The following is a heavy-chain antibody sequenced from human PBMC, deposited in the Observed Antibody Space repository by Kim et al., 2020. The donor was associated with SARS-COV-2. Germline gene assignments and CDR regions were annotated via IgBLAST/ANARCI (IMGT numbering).Heavy chain of an antibody. CDR3: SRVRTSGTYYSHHFYY. D-gene: IGHD3-10*01. CDR2: IYSPSST. CDR1: GDSITSYY. J-gene: IGHJ4*01. Sequence: SETLSLTCAVSGDSITSYYWTWIRQPPGRGLEWLGHIYSPSSTNFNSSLNSRLPISVDTSKNQCPLNLTSVTIADTAAYYYSRVRTSGTYYSHHFYYWG. V-gene: IGHV4-59*01.